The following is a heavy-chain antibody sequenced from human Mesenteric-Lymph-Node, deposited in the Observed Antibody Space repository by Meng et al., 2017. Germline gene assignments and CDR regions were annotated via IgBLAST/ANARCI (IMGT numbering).Heavy chain of an antibody. V-gene: IGHV3-66*02. CDR1: GFTVSTKY. J-gene: IGHJ4*02. Sequence: GGSLRLSCTASGFTVSTKYMSWLRQAPGKGLEWVSIIYSGDKTYYADSVKGRMTMSRDDSTNTLYLQLNSLRPEDTAVYYCARVGGKHHDYGDYFDFWGQGTLVTVSS. CDR2: IYSGDKT. CDR3: ARVGGKHHDYGDYFDF. D-gene: IGHD4-17*01.